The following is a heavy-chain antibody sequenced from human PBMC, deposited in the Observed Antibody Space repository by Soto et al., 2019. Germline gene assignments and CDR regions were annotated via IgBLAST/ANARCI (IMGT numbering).Heavy chain of an antibody. D-gene: IGHD3-22*01. Sequence: ASVKVSCKASGYTFTSYGISWVRQAPGQGLEWMGWISAYNGNTNYAQKLQGRVTMTTDTSTSTAYMELRSLRSDDTAVYYCVRVLYYYDSSGYFDAFDIWGQGTMVT. CDR1: GYTFTSYG. CDR2: ISAYNGNT. J-gene: IGHJ3*02. V-gene: IGHV1-18*01. CDR3: VRVLYYYDSSGYFDAFDI.